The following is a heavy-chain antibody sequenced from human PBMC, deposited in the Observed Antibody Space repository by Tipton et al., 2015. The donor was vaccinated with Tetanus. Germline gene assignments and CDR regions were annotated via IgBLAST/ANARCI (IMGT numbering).Heavy chain of an antibody. CDR2: ISYSGSS. D-gene: IGHD2-21*01. J-gene: IGHJ5*02. V-gene: IGHV4-61*01. CDR1: GGYVSSGSYY. Sequence: TLSLTCTVSGGYVSSGSYYWSWIRHPPGKGLEWIGYISYSGSSSYNPSLKSRVTMSVDKSKNQFSLKLSSATAADTAVYFCTRDLYCGGYGWFDPWGQGTLVSVSS. CDR3: TRDLYCGGYGWFDP.